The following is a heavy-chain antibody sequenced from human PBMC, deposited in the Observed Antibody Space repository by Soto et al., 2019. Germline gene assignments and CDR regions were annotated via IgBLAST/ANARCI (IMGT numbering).Heavy chain of an antibody. D-gene: IGHD2-21*02. CDR1: GGSFSGYY. CDR3: ARGPMSDWPICSH. V-gene: IGHV4-34*01. J-gene: IGHJ4*02. CDR2: ISHSGST. Sequence: QVQVKQWGAGVLKPSETLSLTCGVYGGSFSGYYWTWLRQPPGKGLEWIGEISHSGSTVYNPSLWGRVTISIAASKNQLSLNLNSVTAADTAVYYCARGPMSDWPICSHWGQGILVTVSS.